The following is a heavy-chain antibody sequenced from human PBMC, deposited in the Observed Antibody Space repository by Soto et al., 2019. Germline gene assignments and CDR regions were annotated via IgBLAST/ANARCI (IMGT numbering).Heavy chain of an antibody. V-gene: IGHV3-30-3*01. J-gene: IGHJ6*02. D-gene: IGHD3-10*01. Sequence: QVQLVESGGGVVQPGRSLRLSCAASGFTFSSYAMHWVRQAPGKGLEWVAVISYDGSNKYYADSVKGRFTISRDNSKNTLYLQMNSLRAEDTAVYYCAREGRRFGVLWSYGMDVWGQGTTVTFSS. CDR1: GFTFSSYA. CDR2: ISYDGSNK. CDR3: AREGRRFGVLWSYGMDV.